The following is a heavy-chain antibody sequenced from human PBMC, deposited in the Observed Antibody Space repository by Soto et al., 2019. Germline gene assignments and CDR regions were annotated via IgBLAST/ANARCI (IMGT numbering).Heavy chain of an antibody. V-gene: IGHV3-21*01. D-gene: IGHD3-10*01. CDR1: GFTFSDYT. J-gene: IGHJ4*02. CDR3: ARGKAWWGTGSDTVFDS. CDR2: ISSSSSYI. Sequence: PGGSLRLSCVVSGFTFSDYTRHWVRQTPGKGLEWVAFISSSSSYIYYADSVRGQFTVSRDNAENALYLQMNSLRVEDTAVYYCARGKAWWGTGSDTVFDSWGPGTLVTVSS.